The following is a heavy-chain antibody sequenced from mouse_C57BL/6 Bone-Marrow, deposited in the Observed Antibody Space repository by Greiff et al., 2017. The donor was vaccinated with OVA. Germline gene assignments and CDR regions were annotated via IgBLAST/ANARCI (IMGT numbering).Heavy chain of an antibody. Sequence: QVQLQQSGAELVRPGTSVKVSCKASGYAFTNYLIEWVKQRPGQGLEWIGVINPGSGGTNYNEKFKGKATMTVDTSSRTAYMPLSSLTSEDSAVYFCARGPFHYYSSSYDYWGQGTTLTVSS. CDR3: ARGPFHYYSSSYDY. V-gene: IGHV1-54*01. CDR1: GYAFTNYL. CDR2: INPGSGGT. D-gene: IGHD1-1*01. J-gene: IGHJ2*01.